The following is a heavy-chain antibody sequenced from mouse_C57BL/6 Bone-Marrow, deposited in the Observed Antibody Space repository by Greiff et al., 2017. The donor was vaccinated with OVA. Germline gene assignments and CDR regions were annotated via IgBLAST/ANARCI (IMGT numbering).Heavy chain of an antibody. CDR2: IDPETGGT. D-gene: IGHD3-2*02. J-gene: IGHJ4*01. Sequence: QVQLQQSGAELVRPGASVTLSCKASGYTFTDYEMHWVKQTPVHGLEWIGAIDPETGGTAYNQKFKGKAILTADKASSTAYMELRSLTSEDSAVYYCTRPETAQATCAMDYWGQGTSVTVSS. V-gene: IGHV1-15*01. CDR1: GYTFTDYE. CDR3: TRPETAQATCAMDY.